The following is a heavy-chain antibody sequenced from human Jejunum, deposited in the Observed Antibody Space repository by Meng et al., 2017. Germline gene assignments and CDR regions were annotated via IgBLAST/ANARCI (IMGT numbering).Heavy chain of an antibody. CDR1: GDSISSSSYY. Sequence: QLQLQESGSGLVKPSQTLSLTCTVSGDSISSSSYYWGWIRQPPGKGLEWIGSMYYSGGTYYNPSLKSRVTISVDASKNQFSLTLSAVTAADTAVYYCARSPQYYDSSGFAFDPWGQGTLVTVSS. V-gene: IGHV4-39*01. D-gene: IGHD3-22*01. J-gene: IGHJ5*02. CDR3: ARSPQYYDSSGFAFDP. CDR2: MYYSGGT.